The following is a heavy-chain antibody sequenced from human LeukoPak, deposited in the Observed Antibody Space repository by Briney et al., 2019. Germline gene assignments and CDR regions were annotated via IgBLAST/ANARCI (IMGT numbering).Heavy chain of an antibody. D-gene: IGHD2-2*02. CDR1: GFTFSSYW. CDR3: ARGVPPGVINWSLDF. J-gene: IGHJ4*02. Sequence: PGGSLRLSCAASGFTFSSYWMHWVRQAPGKGLVWVSSINSDGSSTNYADSVKGRFTISRDNARNSLYLQMDSLRAEDTAVYYCARGVPPGVINWSLDFWGQGALVTVSS. CDR2: INSDGSST. V-gene: IGHV3-74*01.